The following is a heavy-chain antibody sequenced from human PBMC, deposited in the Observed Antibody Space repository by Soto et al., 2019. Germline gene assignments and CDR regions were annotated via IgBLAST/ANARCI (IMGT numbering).Heavy chain of an antibody. V-gene: IGHV1-69*01. CDR3: ARDLSGHIAVAGTGDY. J-gene: IGHJ4*02. CDR2: IIPNFGTA. D-gene: IGHD6-19*01. CDR1: GGTFSSYA. Sequence: QVQLVQSGAEVKKPGSSVKVSCKASGGTFSSYAISWVRQAPGQGLEWMGGIIPNFGTANYAQKFQGRATITADESTSTAYMELSRLTSEDTAVYYCARDLSGHIAVAGTGDYWGQGTLVTVSS.